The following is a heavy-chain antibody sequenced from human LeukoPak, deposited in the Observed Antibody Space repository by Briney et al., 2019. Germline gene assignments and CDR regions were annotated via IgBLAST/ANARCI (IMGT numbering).Heavy chain of an antibody. CDR2: IRSKTYGGAA. CDR3: TRVGIVIIGTDPVDY. Sequence: GRSLRLSCAASGVTFGDYAVSWVRQAPGKGLEWVGFIRSKTYGGAADYAASVQGRFTISRADSQSIAFLRMNSLRIEDTAVYYCTRVGIVIIGTDPVDYWGQGTLVTVFS. V-gene: IGHV3-49*04. CDR1: GVTFGDYA. J-gene: IGHJ4*02. D-gene: IGHD6-13*01.